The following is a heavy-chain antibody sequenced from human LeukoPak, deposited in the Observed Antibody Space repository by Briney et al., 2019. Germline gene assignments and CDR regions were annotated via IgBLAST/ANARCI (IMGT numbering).Heavy chain of an antibody. CDR2: IQSIADGGTA. D-gene: IGHD3-16*02. J-gene: IGHJ4*02. Sequence: GGSLRLSCAASGFTFSEAWMSWVRQAPGKGLEWVGHIQSIADGGTADYAAPVKGRFTISRDDSENTLYLQLNSLKTEDTAVYYCTIDYDYAWGSYRLGYWGQGTLVTVSS. CDR3: TIDYDYAWGSYRLGY. CDR1: GFTFSEAW. V-gene: IGHV3-15*01.